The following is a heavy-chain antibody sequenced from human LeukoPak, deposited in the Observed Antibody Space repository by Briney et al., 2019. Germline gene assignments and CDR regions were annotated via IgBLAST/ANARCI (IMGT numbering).Heavy chain of an antibody. D-gene: IGHD2-2*01. J-gene: IGHJ6*03. CDR1: GYTFTSYD. V-gene: IGHV1-2*02. Sequence: ASVKVSCKASGYTFTSYDINWVRQAPGQGLEWMGWINPNSGGTNYAQKFQGRVTMTRDTSISTAYMELSRLRSDDTAVYYCARELGYCSSTSCSYYYYYMDVWGKGTTVTVS. CDR3: ARELGYCSSTSCSYYYYYMDV. CDR2: INPNSGGT.